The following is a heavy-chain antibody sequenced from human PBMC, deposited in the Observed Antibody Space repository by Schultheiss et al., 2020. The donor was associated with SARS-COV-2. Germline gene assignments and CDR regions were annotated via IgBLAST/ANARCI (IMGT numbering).Heavy chain of an antibody. CDR3: ARDRLRSWGIDAFDI. CDR2: IYYSGST. V-gene: IGHV4-30-4*01. CDR1: GGSISSGDYY. D-gene: IGHD3-16*01. J-gene: IGHJ3*02. Sequence: SQTLSLTCTVSGGSISSGDYYWSWIRQPPGKGLEWIGYIYYSGSTYYNPSLKSRVTISVDTSKNQFSLKLSSVTAADTAVYYCARDRLRSWGIDAFDIWGQGTMVTVSS.